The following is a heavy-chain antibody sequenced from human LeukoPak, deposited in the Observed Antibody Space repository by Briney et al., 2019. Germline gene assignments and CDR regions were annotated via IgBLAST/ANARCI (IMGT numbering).Heavy chain of an antibody. J-gene: IGHJ5*02. CDR3: AREMILLSPNWFDP. D-gene: IGHD2-15*01. CDR1: GGSFSGYY. V-gene: IGHV4-34*01. Sequence: SETLSLTCAVYGGSFSGYYWSWIRQPPGKGPEWIGEINHSGSTNYNPSLKSRVTISVDTSKNQFSLKLSSVTAADTAVYYCAREMILLSPNWFDPWGQGTLVTVSS. CDR2: INHSGST.